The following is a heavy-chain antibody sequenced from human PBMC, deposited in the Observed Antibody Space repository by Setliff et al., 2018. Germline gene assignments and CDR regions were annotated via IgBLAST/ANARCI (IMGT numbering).Heavy chain of an antibody. CDR3: ARGLNSESWTFRY. J-gene: IGHJ4*02. Sequence: SETLSLTCTVSGGSISGDYWSWIRQPPGKGLEWIGYIYSSGSTNYSPSLRSRVTMSADRSRNQFSLNLNSVTAADTAIYYCARGLNSESWTFRYWSQGILVTVSS. CDR2: IYSSGST. V-gene: IGHV4-4*08. CDR1: GGSISGDY. D-gene: IGHD1-26*01.